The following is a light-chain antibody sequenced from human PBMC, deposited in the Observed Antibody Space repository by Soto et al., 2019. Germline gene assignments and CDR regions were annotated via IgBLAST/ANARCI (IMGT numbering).Light chain of an antibody. Sequence: QSVLTQPPSASGTPGQRVIISCSGSGSNIGSNTVSWYQQLPGTAPKLVIYSNNQRPSGVPDRFPGSKSGTSASLAISGLQSEDEADYHCAAWDDSLNGRVVFGGGTKVTVL. J-gene: IGLJ2*01. CDR3: AAWDDSLNGRVV. V-gene: IGLV1-44*01. CDR2: SNN. CDR1: GSNIGSNT.